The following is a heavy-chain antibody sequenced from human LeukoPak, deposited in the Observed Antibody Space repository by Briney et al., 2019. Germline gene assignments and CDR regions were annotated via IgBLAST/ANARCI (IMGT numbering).Heavy chain of an antibody. CDR2: IYYSGST. J-gene: IGHJ4*02. Sequence: SETLSLTCTVSGGSISSYYWSWIRQPPGKGLEWLGYIYYSGSTNYNPSLKSRVTISVDTSKNQFSLKLSSVTAADTAVYYCARREGYDSSGYLDYWGQGTLVTVSS. V-gene: IGHV4-59*08. D-gene: IGHD3-22*01. CDR3: ARREGYDSSGYLDY. CDR1: GGSISSYY.